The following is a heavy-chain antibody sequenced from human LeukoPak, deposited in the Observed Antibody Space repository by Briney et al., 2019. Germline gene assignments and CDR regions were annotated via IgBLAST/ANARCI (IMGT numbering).Heavy chain of an antibody. J-gene: IGHJ4*02. V-gene: IGHV1-8*01. D-gene: IGHD7-27*01. Sequence: AASVKVSCKASGYTFTSYDFNWVRQATGQRPEWMGWMSPNSSDTGYAQKFQDRVTMTRNTSISTAYMELSSLRSDDTAVYYCARGPPNWGYDYWGPGTLVTVSS. CDR2: MSPNSSDT. CDR3: ARGPPNWGYDY. CDR1: GYTFTSYD.